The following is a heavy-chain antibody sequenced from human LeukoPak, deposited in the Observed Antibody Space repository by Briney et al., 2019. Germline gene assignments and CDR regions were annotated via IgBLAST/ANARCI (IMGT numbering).Heavy chain of an antibody. V-gene: IGHV4-39*01. CDR3: ARHVGGVGAEGDFQH. CDR2: IYYSGST. J-gene: IGHJ1*01. D-gene: IGHD1-26*01. Sequence: PSETLSLTCIVSGGSISSSSYYWGWIRQPPGKGLEWIGNIYYSGSTYYNPSLKGRVTISVDTSKNQFSLKLSSVTAADTAVYYCARHVGGVGAEGDFQHWGQGTLVTVSS. CDR1: GGSISSSSYY.